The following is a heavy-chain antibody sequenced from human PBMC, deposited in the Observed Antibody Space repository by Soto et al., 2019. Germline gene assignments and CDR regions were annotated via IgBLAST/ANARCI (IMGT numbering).Heavy chain of an antibody. CDR3: ARTAVEVGATRFDY. J-gene: IGHJ4*02. Sequence: QLQLQESGPGLVKPSETLSLTCTVSGGSISSSSYYWGWIRQPPGKGLEWIGSIYYSGSTYYNPSLKGRVTISVDTSMNQFSLKLSSVTAADTAVYYCARTAVEVGATRFDYWGQGTLVTVSS. CDR2: IYYSGST. V-gene: IGHV4-39*01. D-gene: IGHD1-26*01. CDR1: GGSISSSSYY.